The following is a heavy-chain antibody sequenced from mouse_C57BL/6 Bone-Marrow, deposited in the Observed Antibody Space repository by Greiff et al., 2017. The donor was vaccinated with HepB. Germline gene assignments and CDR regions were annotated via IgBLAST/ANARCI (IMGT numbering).Heavy chain of an antibody. CDR2: IYPGDGDT. CDR3: ARVYDGYYVYWYFDV. D-gene: IGHD2-3*01. J-gene: IGHJ1*03. Sequence: QVQLQQSGPELVKPGASVKISCKASGYAFSSSWMNWVKQRPGKGLEWIGRIYPGDGDTNYNGKFKGKATLTADKSSSTAYMQLSSLTSEDSAVYFCARVYDGYYVYWYFDVWGTGTTLTVSS. V-gene: IGHV1-82*01. CDR1: GYAFSSSW.